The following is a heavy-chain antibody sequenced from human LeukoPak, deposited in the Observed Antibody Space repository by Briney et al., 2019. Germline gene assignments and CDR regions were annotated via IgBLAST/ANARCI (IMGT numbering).Heavy chain of an antibody. Sequence: GGSLRLSCAASGFTFSSYWLTWVRQAPGKGLEWVANIKQDGSEKYYVGSVKGRFTISRDNAKNSLYLQMNSLRAEDTAVYYCARVQRGYSYNPLGYYYYYMDVWGKGTTVTVSS. CDR2: IKQDGSEK. CDR3: ARVQRGYSYNPLGYYYYYMDV. V-gene: IGHV3-7*01. J-gene: IGHJ6*03. CDR1: GFTFSSYW. D-gene: IGHD5-18*01.